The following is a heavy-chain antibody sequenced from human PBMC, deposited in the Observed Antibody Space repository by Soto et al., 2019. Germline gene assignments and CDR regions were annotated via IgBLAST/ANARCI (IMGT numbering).Heavy chain of an antibody. V-gene: IGHV3-21*01. Sequence: PGGSLRLSCAASGFTFSSYSMNWVRQAPGKGLEWVSSISSSSSYIYYADSVKGRFTISRDNAKNSLYLQMNSLRAEDTAVYYCARSGSSDYYYYYGMDVWGQGTTVTVSS. J-gene: IGHJ6*02. CDR2: ISSSSSYI. CDR1: GFTFSSYS. CDR3: ARSGSSDYYYYYGMDV. D-gene: IGHD6-13*01.